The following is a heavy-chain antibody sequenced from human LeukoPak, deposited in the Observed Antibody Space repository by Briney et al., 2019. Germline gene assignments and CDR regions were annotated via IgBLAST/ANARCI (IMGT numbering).Heavy chain of an antibody. V-gene: IGHV3-21*01. D-gene: IGHD3-10*02. J-gene: IGHJ6*04. CDR1: GFTFSSYN. CDR2: ISSSSTYI. CDR3: AELGITMIGGV. Sequence: GGSLRLSCGASGFTFSSYNMNWVRQAPGKGLEWVSSISSSSTYIYYADSVKGRFTISRDNAKNSLYLQMNSLRAEDTAVYYCAELGITMIGGVWGKGTTVTISS.